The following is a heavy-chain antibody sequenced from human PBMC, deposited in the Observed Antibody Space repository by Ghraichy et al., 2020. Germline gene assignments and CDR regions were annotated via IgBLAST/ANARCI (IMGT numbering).Heavy chain of an antibody. CDR1: GFTFSSYS. Sequence: LSLTCAASGFTFSSYSMNWVRQASGKGLEWVSSISSSSSYIYYADSLKGRFTISRDNAKNSLYLQMNSLRAEDTAVYYCARGGFANWFDPWGQGTLVTVSS. CDR3: ARGGFANWFDP. CDR2: ISSSSSYI. V-gene: IGHV3-21*01. J-gene: IGHJ5*02.